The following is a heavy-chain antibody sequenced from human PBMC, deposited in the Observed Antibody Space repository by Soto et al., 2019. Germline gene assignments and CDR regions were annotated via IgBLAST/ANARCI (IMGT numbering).Heavy chain of an antibody. CDR2: IKQDGSEK. J-gene: IGHJ4*02. CDR1: GFTFSSYW. CDR3: ARLSIMITFGGVIGY. D-gene: IGHD3-16*02. Sequence: GSLRLSCAASGFTFSSYWMSWVRQAPGKGLEWVANIKQDGSEKYYVDSVKGRFTISRDNAKNSLYLQMNSLRAEDTAVYYCARLSIMITFGGVIGYWGQGTLVTVS. V-gene: IGHV3-7*01.